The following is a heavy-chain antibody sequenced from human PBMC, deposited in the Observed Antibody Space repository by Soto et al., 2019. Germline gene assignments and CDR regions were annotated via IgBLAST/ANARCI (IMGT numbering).Heavy chain of an antibody. Sequence: QVQLQQWGAGLLKPSETLSLTCAVYGGSFSGYYWSWIRQPPGKGLEWIGEINHSGSTNYNPSLKSRVTISVDTSKNQFSLKLSSVTAADTAVYCCARGSGVLRSYGMDVWGQGTTVTVSS. CDR2: INHSGST. D-gene: IGHD2-8*01. CDR1: GGSFSGYY. V-gene: IGHV4-34*01. CDR3: ARGSGVLRSYGMDV. J-gene: IGHJ6*02.